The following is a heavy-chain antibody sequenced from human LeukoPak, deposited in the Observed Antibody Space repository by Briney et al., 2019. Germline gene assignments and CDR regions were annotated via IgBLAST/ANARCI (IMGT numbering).Heavy chain of an antibody. CDR3: ARDSNYYGSGSYWGYYYYYGMDV. V-gene: IGHV1-18*01. CDR2: ISAYNGNT. J-gene: IGHJ6*02. CDR1: GYTFTSYG. Sequence: ASVKVSCKASGYTFTSYGISWVRQAPGQGLEWMGWISAYNGNTNYAQKLQGRVTMTTDTSTSTAYKELRSLRSDDTAVYYCARDSNYYGSGSYWGYYYYYGMDVWGQGTTVTVSS. D-gene: IGHD3-10*01.